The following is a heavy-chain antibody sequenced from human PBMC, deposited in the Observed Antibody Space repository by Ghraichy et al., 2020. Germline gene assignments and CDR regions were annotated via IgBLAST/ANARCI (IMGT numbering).Heavy chain of an antibody. CDR3: AKYGDHCSSTSCYDKTGLDY. V-gene: IGHV3-30*02. CDR1: GFTFSSYG. J-gene: IGHJ4*02. Sequence: GGSLRLSCAASGFTFSSYGMHWVRQAPGKGLEWVAFIRYDGSNKYYADSVKGRFTISRDNSKNTLYLQMNSLRAEDTAVYYCAKYGDHCSSTSCYDKTGLDYWGQGTLVTVSS. CDR2: IRYDGSNK. D-gene: IGHD2-2*01.